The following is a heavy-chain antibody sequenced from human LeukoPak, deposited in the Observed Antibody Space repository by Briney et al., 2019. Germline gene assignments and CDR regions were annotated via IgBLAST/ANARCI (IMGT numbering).Heavy chain of an antibody. CDR3: ARVVRSEWLRLGDYFDY. V-gene: IGHV4-61*02. J-gene: IGHJ4*02. CDR1: GGSISSGSYY. D-gene: IGHD5-12*01. CDR2: IYTSGST. Sequence: SETLSLTCTVSGGSISSGSYYWGWIRQPAGKGLEWIGRIYTSGSTNYNPSLKTRVTISVDTSKNQFSLKLSSVTAADTAVYYCARVVRSEWLRLGDYFDYWGQGTLVTVSS.